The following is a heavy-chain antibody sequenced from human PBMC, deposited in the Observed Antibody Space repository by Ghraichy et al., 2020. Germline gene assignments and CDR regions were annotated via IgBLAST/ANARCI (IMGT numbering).Heavy chain of an antibody. J-gene: IGHJ3*02. V-gene: IGHV3-23*01. CDR1: GFTFSSYA. D-gene: IGHD3-22*01. CDR3: AKDYSSGYYYRAFDI. CDR2: IGGSGGST. Sequence: GESLNISCAASGFTFSSYAMSWVRQAPGKGLDWVSAIGGSGGSTYYADSVKGRFTISRDNSKNTLYLQMNSLRAEDTAVYYCAKDYSSGYYYRAFDIWGQGTMVTVSS.